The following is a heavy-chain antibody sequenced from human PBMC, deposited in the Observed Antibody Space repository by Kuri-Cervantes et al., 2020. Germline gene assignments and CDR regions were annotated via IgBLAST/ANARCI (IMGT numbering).Heavy chain of an antibody. Sequence: GGSLRLSCAASGFTFSSYGMHWVRQAPGKGLEWVAVIWYDGSNKYYADSVKGRFTISRDNSKNTLYLQMNSLRAEDTAVYYCAGRGEMAVDWGQGTLVTVSS. D-gene: IGHD5-24*01. CDR1: GFTFSSYG. J-gene: IGHJ4*02. CDR3: AGRGEMAVD. CDR2: IWYDGSNK. V-gene: IGHV3-33*01.